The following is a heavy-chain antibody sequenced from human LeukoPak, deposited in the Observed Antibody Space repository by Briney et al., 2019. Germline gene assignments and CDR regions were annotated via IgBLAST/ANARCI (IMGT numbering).Heavy chain of an antibody. CDR1: GGSISSFH. D-gene: IGHD6-25*01. CDR2: IYYSGST. CDR3: ARLLRSSSDFDY. J-gene: IGHJ4*02. V-gene: IGHV4-59*08. Sequence: PSETLSLTCTVSGGSISSFHWSWIRQPPGKGLEWIGYIYYSGSTNYNPSLKSRVTISVDTSKNQFSLRLNSVTAADTAVYYCARLLRSSSDFDYWGQGTLVTVSS.